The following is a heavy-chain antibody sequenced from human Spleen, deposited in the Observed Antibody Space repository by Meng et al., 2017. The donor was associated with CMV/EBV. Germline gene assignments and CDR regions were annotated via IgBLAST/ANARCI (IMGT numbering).Heavy chain of an antibody. J-gene: IGHJ4*02. D-gene: IGHD1-14*01. V-gene: IGHV4-59*01. CDR1: GGSITGFY. CDR2: ISYSGSI. Sequence: SETLSLTCTVSGGSITGFYWGWIRQPPGKGLEYIGYISYSGSINRSPSLKSRLAMSVDTSKDQFSLNLSSATAADTAVYFCARLREGRNRNYFDRWGQGTLVTVSS. CDR3: ARLREGRNRNYFDR.